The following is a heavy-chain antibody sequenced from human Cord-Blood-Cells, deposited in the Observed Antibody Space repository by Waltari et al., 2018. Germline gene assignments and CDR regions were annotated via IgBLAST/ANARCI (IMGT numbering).Heavy chain of an antibody. Sequence: QVQLVESGGGVVQPGRSLRLSCAASGFTFSSYGMHWVRQAPGKGLEWVAVIWYDGSNKYYADSVKGRFTISRDNSKNTLYLQMNSLGAEDTAVYYCARGGSSGWYYWGQGTLVTVSS. CDR2: IWYDGSNK. D-gene: IGHD6-19*01. CDR3: ARGGSSGWYY. CDR1: GFTFSSYG. J-gene: IGHJ4*02. V-gene: IGHV3-33*01.